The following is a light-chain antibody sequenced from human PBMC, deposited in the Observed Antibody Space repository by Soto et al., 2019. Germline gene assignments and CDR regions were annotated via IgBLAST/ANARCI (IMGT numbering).Light chain of an antibody. J-gene: IGKJ1*01. CDR2: AAS. CDR1: QGISSY. CDR3: QQYNSYPWT. V-gene: IGKV1-8*01. Sequence: AIRMTQSPSSFSASTGDRVTITCRASQGISSYLAWYQQKPGKAPKLLIYAASSLESGVPSRFGGSGSGTEFTLIISSLQPDDFATYYCQQYNSYPWTFGQGTKVDIK.